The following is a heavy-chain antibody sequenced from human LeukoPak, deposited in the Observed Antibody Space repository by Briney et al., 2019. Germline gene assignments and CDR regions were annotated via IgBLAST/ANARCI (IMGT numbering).Heavy chain of an antibody. Sequence: QPGRSLRLSCAASGFTFSSYGMHWVRQAPGKGLEWVAVIWFDGSQKYYADSVKGRFTISRDNSKNTLYLQMNSLRAEDTAVYYCARDKFPTIQLWGGAFDLWGRGTLVTVSS. J-gene: IGHJ2*01. CDR1: GFTFSSYG. CDR3: ARDKFPTIQLWGGAFDL. V-gene: IGHV3-33*01. D-gene: IGHD5-18*01. CDR2: IWFDGSQK.